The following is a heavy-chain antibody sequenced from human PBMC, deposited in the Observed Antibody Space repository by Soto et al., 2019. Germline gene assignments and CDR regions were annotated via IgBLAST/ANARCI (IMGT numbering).Heavy chain of an antibody. CDR3: ARGPHYFDY. Sequence: QVQLVQSGAEVKKPGASVKVSCEASGYIFTSFDIHCVRQAPGQGLEWMGWMNPNKGHTGYADKFQGRVTMTRNTSMKIAYMELRSLRSDDTAVYYCARGPHYFDYWGQGTLVTVSS. J-gene: IGHJ4*02. CDR1: GYIFTSFD. CDR2: MNPNKGHT. V-gene: IGHV1-8*01.